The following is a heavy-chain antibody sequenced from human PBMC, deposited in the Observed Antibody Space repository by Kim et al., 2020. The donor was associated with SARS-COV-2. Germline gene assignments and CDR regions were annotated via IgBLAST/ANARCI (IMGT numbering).Heavy chain of an antibody. V-gene: IGHV3-53*01. D-gene: IGHD5-18*01. CDR2: IYSGGST. Sequence: GGSLRLSCAASGFTVSSSFMNWVRQAPGKGLEWVSVIYSGGSTFYADSVKGRFTISRDNSKNTLYLQMNSLRAEDTAIYYCARDPAMVAGWGQGTLVTVSS. CDR1: GFTVSSSF. CDR3: ARDPAMVAG. J-gene: IGHJ4*02.